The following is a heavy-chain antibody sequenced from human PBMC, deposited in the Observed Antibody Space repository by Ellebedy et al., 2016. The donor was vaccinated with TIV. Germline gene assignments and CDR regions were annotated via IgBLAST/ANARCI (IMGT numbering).Heavy chain of an antibody. CDR1: GGSVSSGSYY. CDR3: ARGGGSFSDY. D-gene: IGHD2-15*01. J-gene: IGHJ4*02. CDR2: INYSGRT. Sequence: SETLSLTCTVSGGSVSSGSYYWVWLRQPPGKGLEWIGSINYSGRTYYIPSLKSRLTMSLDTSKNQFSLKLNSVTAADTAVYYCARGGGSFSDYWGQGTLVTVSS. V-gene: IGHV4-39*07.